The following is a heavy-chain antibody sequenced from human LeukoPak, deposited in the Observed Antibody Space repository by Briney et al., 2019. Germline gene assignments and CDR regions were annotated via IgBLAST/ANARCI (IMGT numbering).Heavy chain of an antibody. CDR3: LGGTYWYYLDY. J-gene: IGHJ4*02. V-gene: IGHV4-38-2*02. Sequence: SETLSLTCTVSGYSISSGYYWGWIRQPPGKGLEWIGSIYHSGSTYYNPSLKSRVTISADTSNNQFSLKLTSVTAADTAVYFCLGGTYWYYLDYWGQGTLVTVSP. CDR1: GYSISSGYY. CDR2: IYHSGST. D-gene: IGHD2-8*02.